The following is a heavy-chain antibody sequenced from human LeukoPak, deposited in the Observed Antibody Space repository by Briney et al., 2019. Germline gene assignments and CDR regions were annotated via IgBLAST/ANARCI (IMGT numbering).Heavy chain of an antibody. V-gene: IGHV1-46*01. CDR3: ARGGIYYDSSGYYIGSLDFDY. CDR2: INPSGGST. J-gene: IGHJ4*02. CDR1: GYTLTSYD. D-gene: IGHD3-22*01. Sequence: ASVKVSCKASGYTLTSYDINWVRQATGQGLEWMGIINPSGGSTSYAQKFQGRVTMTRDTSTSTVYMELSSLRSEDTAVYYCARGGIYYDSSGYYIGSLDFDYWGQGTLVTVSS.